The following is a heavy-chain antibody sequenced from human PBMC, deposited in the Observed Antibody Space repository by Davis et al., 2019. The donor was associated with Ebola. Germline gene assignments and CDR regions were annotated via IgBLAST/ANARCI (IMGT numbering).Heavy chain of an antibody. CDR2: IKQDGSEK. Sequence: GESLKISCAASGFTFSSYWMSWVRQAPGKGLEWVANIKQDGSEKYYVDSVKGRFTISRDNAKNSLYLQMNSLRAEDTAVYYCAKDGIAVSDYWGQGTLVTVSS. J-gene: IGHJ4*02. CDR3: AKDGIAVSDY. D-gene: IGHD6-19*01. CDR1: GFTFSSYW. V-gene: IGHV3-7*01.